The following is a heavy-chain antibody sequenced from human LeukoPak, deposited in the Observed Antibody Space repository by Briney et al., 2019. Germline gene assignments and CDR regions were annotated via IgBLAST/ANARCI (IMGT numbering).Heavy chain of an antibody. CDR2: ISDSGGYT. CDR1: GFTFTNYA. D-gene: IGHD3-22*01. CDR3: AKTPITMIHT. V-gene: IGHV3-23*01. Sequence: GGSLRLSCAASGFTFTNYAMSWVRQAPGRGLEWVSVISDSGGYTDYADSVKGRFTISRDNSKNTLYLQMNGLRVEDTAIYYCAKTPITMIHTWGQGTLVTVSS. J-gene: IGHJ5*02.